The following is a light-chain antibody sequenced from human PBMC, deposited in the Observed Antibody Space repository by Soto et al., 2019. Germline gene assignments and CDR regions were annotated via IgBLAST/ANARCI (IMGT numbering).Light chain of an antibody. CDR2: GAS. CDR3: QQSYTSPTT. CDR1: QSIGKH. V-gene: IGKV1-39*01. Sequence: IPMTQSPSFLCASLGDRVTITWGASQSIGKHLNWYQQKPGKAPKFLIYGASTLQSGVPSRFTVSGSGTDFTLTVNSLKAEDFATYYCQQSYTSPTTFGQGTRLEIK. J-gene: IGKJ5*01.